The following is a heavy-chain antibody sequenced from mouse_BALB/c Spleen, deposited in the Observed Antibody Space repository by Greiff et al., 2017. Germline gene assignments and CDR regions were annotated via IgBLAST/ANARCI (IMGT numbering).Heavy chain of an antibody. V-gene: IGHV5-6-4*01. CDR1: GFTFSSYT. J-gene: IGHJ2*01. D-gene: IGHD1-2*01. CDR2: ISSGGSYT. Sequence: DVKLVESGGGLVKPGGSLKLSCAASGFTFSSYTMSWVRQTPEKRLEWVATISSGGSYTCYPDSVKGRFTISRDNAKNTLYLQMSSLKSEDTAMYYCTRDGGTTATNYFDYWGQGTTLTVSS. CDR3: TRDGGTTATNYFDY.